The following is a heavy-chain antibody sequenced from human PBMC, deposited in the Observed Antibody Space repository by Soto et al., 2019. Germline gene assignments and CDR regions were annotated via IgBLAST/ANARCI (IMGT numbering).Heavy chain of an antibody. D-gene: IGHD2-2*01. CDR1: EITFSSNG. CDR2: ISGDGSKR. CDR3: VKSAIKTAVRKDYDGMDL. Sequence: GGSLRLSCAASEITFSSNGMQWVRQAAGRGFEWVAGISGDGSKRYYADSLKGRFTISRDNSKNMLHLQMNNLRPEDTAVYYCVKSAIKTAVRKDYDGMDLWGNGTKGTVSS. V-gene: IGHV3-30*18. J-gene: IGHJ6*04.